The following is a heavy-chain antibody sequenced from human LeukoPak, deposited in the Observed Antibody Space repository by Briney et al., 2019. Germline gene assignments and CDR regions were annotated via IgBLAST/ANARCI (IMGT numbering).Heavy chain of an antibody. CDR2: INPSGGGT. CDR1: GYTFTIYY. CDR3: ARGDSYGYLGLCFDY. Sequence: GASVTVSYKASGYTFTIYYMHWVRQAPGQGLEGMGIINPSGGGTSYAQKFQGRVTMTRDTSTSTVYMELSSLRSEATAVYYCARGDSYGYLGLCFDYWGQGTLVTVSS. V-gene: IGHV1-46*01. J-gene: IGHJ4*02. D-gene: IGHD5-18*01.